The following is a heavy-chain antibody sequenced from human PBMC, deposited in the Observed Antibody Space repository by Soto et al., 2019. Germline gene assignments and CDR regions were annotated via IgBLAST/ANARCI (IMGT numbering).Heavy chain of an antibody. CDR1: GGTFSSYA. CDR3: ARDRYCSSTSCHLYYFDY. Sequence: EASVKVSCKASGGTFSSYAISWVRQAPGQGLEWMGGIIPIFGTANYAQKFQGRVTITADESTSTAYMELSSLRSEDTAVYYCARDRYCSSTSCHLYYFDYWGQGTLVTVSS. CDR2: IIPIFGTA. V-gene: IGHV1-69*13. J-gene: IGHJ4*02. D-gene: IGHD2-2*01.